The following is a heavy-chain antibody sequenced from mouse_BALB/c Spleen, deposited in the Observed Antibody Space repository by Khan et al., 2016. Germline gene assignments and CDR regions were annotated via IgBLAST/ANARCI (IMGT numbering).Heavy chain of an antibody. CDR1: GDSITRGY. J-gene: IGHJ4*01. Sequence: EVQLQESGPSLVKPSQTLSLTCSVTGDSITRGYWNWIRKFPGNKLEFMGYISYSGSINYNPSLRSRISITRDRSKNQYYLQLNSAITEDTATYYGARGYYAMDYWGQGASVTVSS. V-gene: IGHV3-8*02. CDR3: ARGYYAMDY. CDR2: ISYSGSI.